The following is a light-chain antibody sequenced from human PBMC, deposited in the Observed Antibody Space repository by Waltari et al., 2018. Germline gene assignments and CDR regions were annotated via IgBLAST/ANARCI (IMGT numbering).Light chain of an antibody. Sequence: QSVLTQPPSVSGAPGQRVPTSCTGTSSHFGAGYDVHWYQHLPGMAPKPLINENTNRPSGVPARFSGSKSGTLASLAITGLQAEDEADYYCQSFDTGLGGSVFGTGTKVSVL. CDR2: ENT. V-gene: IGLV1-40*01. CDR1: SSHFGAGYD. CDR3: QSFDTGLGGSV. J-gene: IGLJ1*01.